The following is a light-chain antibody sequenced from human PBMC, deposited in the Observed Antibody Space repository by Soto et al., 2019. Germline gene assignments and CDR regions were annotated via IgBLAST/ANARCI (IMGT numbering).Light chain of an antibody. CDR3: SSYTSCSTLV. J-gene: IGLJ2*01. CDR1: RSDVGGYHY. CDR2: DVS. Sequence: QSALTQPAAVSGSPGQSITISCTGTRSDVGGYHYVSWYQQHPGKAPKLMVYDVSNRPSGVSNRFSGSKSGNTASLTISGLQAEDEADYYCSSYTSCSTLVFGGGTKLIV. V-gene: IGLV2-14*01.